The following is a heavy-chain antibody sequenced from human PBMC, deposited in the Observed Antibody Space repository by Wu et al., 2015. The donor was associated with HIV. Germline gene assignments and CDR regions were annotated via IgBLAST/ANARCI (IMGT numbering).Heavy chain of an antibody. Sequence: QMQLVQSGTEMKKTGASVKVSCKASGYIFTAYWIHWMRQAPGQGPEWMGWINTNNGATEYAQKFQGRITMTRDTPIDTVYMELKSLTSDDTAVYYCARGPNSGAFDIWGQGTSVTISS. V-gene: IGHV1-2*02. J-gene: IGHJ3*02. CDR1: GYIFTAYW. CDR3: ARGPNSGAFDI. CDR2: INTNNGAT. D-gene: IGHD1-1*01.